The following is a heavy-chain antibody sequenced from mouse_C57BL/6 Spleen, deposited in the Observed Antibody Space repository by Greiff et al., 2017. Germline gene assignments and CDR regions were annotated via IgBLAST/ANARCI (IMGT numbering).Heavy chain of an antibody. V-gene: IGHV1-54*01. CDR2: INPGSGGT. Sequence: VQLQQSGAELVRPGTSVKVSCKASGYAFTNYLIEWVKQRPGQGLEWIGVINPGSGGTNYNEKFKGKATLTADKSSSTAYMQLSSLTSEDSAVYFCARFYYYGSSYYYFDYWGQGTTRTVSS. CDR1: GYAFTNYL. D-gene: IGHD1-1*01. CDR3: ARFYYYGSSYYYFDY. J-gene: IGHJ2*01.